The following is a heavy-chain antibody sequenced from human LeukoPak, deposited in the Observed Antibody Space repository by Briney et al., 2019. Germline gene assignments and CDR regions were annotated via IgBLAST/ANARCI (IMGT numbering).Heavy chain of an antibody. J-gene: IGHJ5*02. CDR3: ARGGRVALPTGTDFFDP. Sequence: GASVKVSCKASQYPFTGHYIHLVRQAPGQGLECMGWINPNSGGTKYAQKFQGRVTMTRDTSIFTAFMELSRLTSDDTAVYYCARGGRVALPTGTDFFDPWGQGTLVTVSS. D-gene: IGHD1-26*01. CDR2: INPNSGGT. V-gene: IGHV1-2*02. CDR1: QYPFTGHY.